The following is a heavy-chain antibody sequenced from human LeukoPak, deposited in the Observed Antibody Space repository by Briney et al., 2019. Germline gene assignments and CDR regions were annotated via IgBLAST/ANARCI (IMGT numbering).Heavy chain of an antibody. J-gene: IGHJ4*02. D-gene: IGHD3-3*01. Sequence: SETLSLTCSVSGASISSGSNYWGWIRQPPGKGLEWIGSIYYSGSTYYNPSLKSRVTISVDTSKNQFSLKLSSVTAADTAVYYCARTYDFWSGYYRYFDYWGQGTLVTVSS. CDR2: IYYSGST. V-gene: IGHV4-39*07. CDR1: GASISSGSNY. CDR3: ARTYDFWSGYYRYFDY.